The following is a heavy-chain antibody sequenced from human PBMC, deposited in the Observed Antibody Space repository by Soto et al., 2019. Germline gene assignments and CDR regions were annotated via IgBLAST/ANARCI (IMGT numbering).Heavy chain of an antibody. D-gene: IGHD6-13*01. CDR2: ISYDGSNK. CDR3: ARDRFASSWSYFDY. Sequence: QVQLVESGGGVVQPGRSPRLSCAASGFTFSGSAIHWVRQAPGKGLEWVAVISYDGSNKYYADSVKGRFTISRDNSKNTLFLQVNSLRAEDTAVYYCARDRFASSWSYFDYWGQGTLVTVSS. J-gene: IGHJ4*02. CDR1: GFTFSGSA. V-gene: IGHV3-30-3*01.